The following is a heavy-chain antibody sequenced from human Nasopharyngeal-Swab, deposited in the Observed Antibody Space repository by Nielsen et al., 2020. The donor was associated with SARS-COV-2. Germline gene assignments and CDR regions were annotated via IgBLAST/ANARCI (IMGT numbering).Heavy chain of an antibody. Sequence: SVKVSCKASGGTFSSYAISWVRQAPGQGLEWMGGIIPIFGTANYAQKFQGRVTITADESTSTAYMELSSLRSEDTAVYYCAREGCYGSGSYAPFDYWGQGTLVTVSS. V-gene: IGHV1-69*13. CDR2: IIPIFGTA. CDR1: GGTFSSYA. D-gene: IGHD3-10*01. CDR3: AREGCYGSGSYAPFDY. J-gene: IGHJ4*02.